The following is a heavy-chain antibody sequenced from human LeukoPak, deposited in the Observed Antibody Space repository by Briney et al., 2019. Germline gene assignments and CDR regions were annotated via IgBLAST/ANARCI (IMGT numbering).Heavy chain of an antibody. CDR2: INHSGST. J-gene: IGHJ4*02. V-gene: IGHV4-34*01. CDR3: ARLYYDSSGHY. Sequence: KPSETLSLTCAVYGGSFSGYYWSWIRQPPGKGLEWIGEINHSGSTNYNPSLKSRVTISVDTSKNQFSLKLSSVTAADTAVYYCARLYYDSSGHYWGQGTLVAVSS. CDR1: GGSFSGYY. D-gene: IGHD3-22*01.